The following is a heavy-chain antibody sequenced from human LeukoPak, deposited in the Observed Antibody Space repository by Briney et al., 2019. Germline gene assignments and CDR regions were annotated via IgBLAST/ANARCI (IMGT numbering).Heavy chain of an antibody. Sequence: GGSLRLSCAASGFTFSSYEMNWVRQAPGRGLEWVSYISTSGSTIYYADSVKGRFTISRDNAKNSLYLQMNSMRAEDTAVYYCARQTRLTYWGQGTLVTVSS. CDR2: ISTSGSTI. CDR3: ARQTRLTY. CDR1: GFTFSSYE. J-gene: IGHJ4*02. V-gene: IGHV3-48*03.